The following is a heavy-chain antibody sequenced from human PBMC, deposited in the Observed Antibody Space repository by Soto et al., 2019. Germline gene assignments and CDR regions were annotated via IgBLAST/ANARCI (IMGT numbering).Heavy chain of an antibody. V-gene: IGHV4-34*01. CDR3: ARGTVYGY. CDR2: INHSGST. D-gene: IGHD1-20*01. CDR1: GGSFSCYY. Sequence: PSETLSLTCAVYGGSFSCYYWSWIRQPPGKGLEWIGEINHSGSTNYNPSLKSRVTISVDTSKNQFSLKLSSVTAADTAVYYCARGTVYGYWGQGTLVTVSS. J-gene: IGHJ4*02.